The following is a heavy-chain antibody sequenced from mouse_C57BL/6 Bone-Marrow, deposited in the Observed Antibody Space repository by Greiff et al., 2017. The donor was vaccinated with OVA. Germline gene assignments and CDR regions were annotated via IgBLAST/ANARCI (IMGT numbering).Heavy chain of an antibody. D-gene: IGHD4-1*01. CDR2: IYIGNGYT. V-gene: IGHV1-58*01. CDR1: GFTFTSYG. CDR3: ARDETGRGDY. Sequence: EVQLLASGAELVRPGSSVKISCTTSGFTFTSYGINWVQQSPGQGLEWIGYIYIGNGYTEYSEKLKGKVTLTSDTSSSTAYMQLSSLTSEDSAIYICARDETGRGDYGGQGTAVTVTS. J-gene: IGHJ4*01.